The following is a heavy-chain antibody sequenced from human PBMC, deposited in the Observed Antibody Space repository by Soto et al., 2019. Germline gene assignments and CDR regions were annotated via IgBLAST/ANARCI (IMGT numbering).Heavy chain of an antibody. Sequence: PSETLSLTCAVYGGSFSGYYWSWIRQPPGKGLEWIGEINHSGSTNYNPSLKSRVTISVDTSKNQFSLKLSSVTAADTAVYYCARDRDYIWGSYRYYRFDIWGQGTMVT. J-gene: IGHJ3*02. V-gene: IGHV4-34*01. CDR3: ARDRDYIWGSYRYYRFDI. CDR2: INHSGST. CDR1: GGSFSGYY. D-gene: IGHD3-16*02.